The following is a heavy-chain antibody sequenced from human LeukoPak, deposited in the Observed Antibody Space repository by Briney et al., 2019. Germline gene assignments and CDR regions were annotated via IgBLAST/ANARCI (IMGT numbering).Heavy chain of an antibody. CDR3: ARSIAARRGYIDY. Sequence: PSETLSLTCTVSGYSISSGYYWGWIRQPPGKGLEWIGSIYHSGSTYYNPSLKSRVTISVDTSKNQFSLKLGSVTAADTAVYYCARSIAARRGYIDYWGQGTLVTVSS. CDR1: GYSISSGYY. J-gene: IGHJ4*02. V-gene: IGHV4-38-2*02. D-gene: IGHD6-6*01. CDR2: IYHSGST.